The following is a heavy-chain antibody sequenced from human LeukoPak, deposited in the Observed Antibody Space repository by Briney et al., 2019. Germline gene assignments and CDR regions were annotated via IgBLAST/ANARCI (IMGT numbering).Heavy chain of an antibody. CDR3: AELGITMIGGV. V-gene: IGHV3-48*03. Sequence: PGGSLRLSCAASGFTSTSYEMNWDRQAPGKGLEWVSYICSSGSTIYYADSVKGRFTISRDNAKNSLYLQMNSLRAEDTAVYYCAELGITMIGGVWGKGTTVTISS. D-gene: IGHD3-10*02. CDR2: ICSSGSTI. CDR1: GFTSTSYE. J-gene: IGHJ6*04.